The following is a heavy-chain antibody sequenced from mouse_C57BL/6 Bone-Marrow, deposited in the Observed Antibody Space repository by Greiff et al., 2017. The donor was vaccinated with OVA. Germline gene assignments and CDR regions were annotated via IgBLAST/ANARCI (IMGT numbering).Heavy chain of an antibody. CDR2: ISNGGGST. CDR3: AIVPFGSSYGGYFDV. D-gene: IGHD1-1*01. Sequence: EVKLVESGGGLVQPGGSLKLSCAASGFTFSDYYMYWVRQTPEKRLEWVAYISNGGGSTYYPDTVKGRFTISRDNDKNTLYLQMSRLKSEDTAMYYCAIVPFGSSYGGYFDVWGTGTTVTVSS. V-gene: IGHV5-12*01. CDR1: GFTFSDYY. J-gene: IGHJ1*03.